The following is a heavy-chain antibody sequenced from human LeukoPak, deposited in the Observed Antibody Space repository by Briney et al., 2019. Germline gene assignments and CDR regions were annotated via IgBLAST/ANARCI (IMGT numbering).Heavy chain of an antibody. CDR3: ARVGGLRFLEWLSLYYYYGMDV. CDR1: GFTFRNYW. Sequence: GGSLRLSCAASGFTFRNYWMSWGRQAPGKGLEWVAHINQDGSEKYYVDSVKGRFTISRDNAKNSLYLQMNSLRAEDTAVYYCARVGGLRFLEWLSLYYYYGMDVWGQGTTVTVSS. CDR2: INQDGSEK. D-gene: IGHD3-3*01. V-gene: IGHV3-7*03. J-gene: IGHJ6*02.